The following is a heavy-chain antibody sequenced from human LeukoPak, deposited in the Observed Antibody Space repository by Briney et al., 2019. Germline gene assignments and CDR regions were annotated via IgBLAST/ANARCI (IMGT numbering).Heavy chain of an antibody. Sequence: PGRSLRLSCAASGFTFSSYGMHWVRQAPGKGLEWVAVISYDGSNKYYADSVKGRFTISRDNSKNTLYLQMNSLRAEDTAVYYCAKRKGYSSSWYKGGFDYWGQGTLVTVSS. CDR2: ISYDGSNK. V-gene: IGHV3-30*18. CDR1: GFTFSSYG. J-gene: IGHJ4*02. D-gene: IGHD6-13*01. CDR3: AKRKGYSSSWYKGGFDY.